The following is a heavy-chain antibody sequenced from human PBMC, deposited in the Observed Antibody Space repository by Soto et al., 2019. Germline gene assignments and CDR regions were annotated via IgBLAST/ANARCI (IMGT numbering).Heavy chain of an antibody. CDR2: IIPILGIA. V-gene: IGHV1-69*02. D-gene: IGHD6-13*01. J-gene: IGHJ6*02. CDR1: GGTFSSYT. Sequence: QVQLVQSGAEVKKPGSSVKVSCKASGGTFSSYTISWVRQAPGQGLEWMGRIIPILGIANYAQKFQGRVTITADKSTSTAYMELSSLRSEDTAGYYCARAGKRLDYYYYGMDVWGQGTTVTVSS. CDR3: ARAGKRLDYYYYGMDV.